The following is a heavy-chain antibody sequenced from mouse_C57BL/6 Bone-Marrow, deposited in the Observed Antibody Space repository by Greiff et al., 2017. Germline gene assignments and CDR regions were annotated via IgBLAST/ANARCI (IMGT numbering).Heavy chain of an antibody. Sequence: DVKLVESGGDLVKPGGSLKLSCAASGFTFSSYGMSWVRQTPDKRLEWVATISSGGSYTYYPDSVKGRFTISRDNAKNTLYLQMSSLKSEDTAMYYCARRGYDDGNYFDYWGQGTTLTVSS. CDR1: GFTFSSYG. J-gene: IGHJ2*01. CDR3: ARRGYDDGNYFDY. CDR2: ISSGGSYT. V-gene: IGHV5-6*02. D-gene: IGHD2-2*01.